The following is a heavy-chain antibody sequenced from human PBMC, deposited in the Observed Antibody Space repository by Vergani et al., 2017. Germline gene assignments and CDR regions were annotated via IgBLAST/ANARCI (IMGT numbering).Heavy chain of an antibody. D-gene: IGHD6-25*01. V-gene: IGHV1-2*02. CDR2: NNPNSGGT. Sequence: QVQLVQSGAEVKKPGASVKVSCKASGYTFTDYFMHWVRQAPGQGLEWMGWNNPNSGGTNYAQKFQGRVTMTRDTSISTAYMELINLRSDDTAVYYCARVGTGSNRYYFDYWVQGTLVTVSS. CDR1: GYTFTDYF. CDR3: ARVGTGSNRYYFDY. J-gene: IGHJ4*02.